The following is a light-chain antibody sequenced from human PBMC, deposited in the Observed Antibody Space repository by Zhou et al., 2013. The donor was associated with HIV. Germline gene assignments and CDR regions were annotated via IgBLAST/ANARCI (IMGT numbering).Light chain of an antibody. CDR3: QQYYSFPRT. V-gene: IGKV1-39*01. J-gene: IGKJ1*01. Sequence: DIQMTQSPSSLSASVGDRVTISCRASQSIDNYLNWYQQRPGKAPKLLIYTASSLQSGVPSRFSGSGSGTDFTLTISCLQSEDFATYYCQQYYSFPRTFGQGTKVEIK. CDR1: QSIDNY. CDR2: TAS.